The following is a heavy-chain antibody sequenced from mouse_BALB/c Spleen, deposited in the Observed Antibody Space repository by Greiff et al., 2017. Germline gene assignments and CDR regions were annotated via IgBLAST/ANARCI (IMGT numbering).Heavy chain of an antibody. CDR2: INPSTGYT. CDR1: GYTFTSYW. D-gene: IGHD3-3*01. CDR3: ARGTHDY. J-gene: IGHJ3*01. Sequence: QVHVKQSGAELAKPGASVKMSCKASGYTFTSYWMHWVKQRPGQGLEWIGYINPSTGYTEYNQKFKDKATLTADKSSSTAYMQLSSLTSEDSAVYYCARGTHDYWGQGTLVTVSA. V-gene: IGHV1-7*01.